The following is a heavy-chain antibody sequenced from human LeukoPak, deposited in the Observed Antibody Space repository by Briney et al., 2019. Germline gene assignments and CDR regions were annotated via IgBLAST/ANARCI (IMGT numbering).Heavy chain of an antibody. CDR3: ARLPTDLLAFDY. CDR2: IYYSGST. J-gene: IGHJ4*02. D-gene: IGHD2-8*02. CDR1: GGSISSTSHS. Sequence: TASETLSLTCTVSGGSISSTSHSWGWIRQPPGKGLEWIGSIYYSGSTYYAPSLKSRVTISVDTSKNQFSLKLSSVTAADTAVYYCARLPTDLLAFDYWGQGTLVTVSS. V-gene: IGHV4-39*01.